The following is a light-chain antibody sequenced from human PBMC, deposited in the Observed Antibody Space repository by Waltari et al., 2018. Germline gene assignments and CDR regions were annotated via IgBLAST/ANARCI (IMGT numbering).Light chain of an antibody. CDR3: QQRANWPPLT. J-gene: IGKJ4*01. V-gene: IGKV3-11*01. CDR1: QRVSNF. CDR2: HAS. Sequence: DIVLTQSPATLSLSPGERATLSCRASQRVSNFLASYQQKPAQAPRLLIYHASNRATGIPARFSGRGSATDFTLTISSREPADSAVYYCQQRANWPPLTFGGGTRVEI.